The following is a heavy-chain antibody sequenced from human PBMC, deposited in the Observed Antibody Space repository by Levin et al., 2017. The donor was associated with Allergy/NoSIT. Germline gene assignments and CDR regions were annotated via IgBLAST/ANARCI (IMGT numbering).Heavy chain of an antibody. CDR1: GGSFSGYY. Sequence: PSETLSLTCAVYGGSFSGYYWSWIRQPPGKGLEWIGEINHSGSTNYNPSLKSRVTISVDTSKNQFSLKLSSVTAADTAVYYCASTFRQDIVVVPAAISGYFQHWGQGTLVTVSS. J-gene: IGHJ1*01. V-gene: IGHV4-34*01. CDR2: INHSGST. D-gene: IGHD2-2*01. CDR3: ASTFRQDIVVVPAAISGYFQH.